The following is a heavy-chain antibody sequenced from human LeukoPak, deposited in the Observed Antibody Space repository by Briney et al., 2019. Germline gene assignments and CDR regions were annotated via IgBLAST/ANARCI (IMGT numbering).Heavy chain of an antibody. CDR1: GYSVNSHW. CDR3: ARRYYYDTSGYYLAHDAFDI. D-gene: IGHD3-22*01. Sequence: GESLEISLKGSGYSVNSHWIGWVRQMPGKGLGWVGIFYPGESETRDSPSFQCQVTISADTSISTAYLQWSSLKASDTAMYYCARRYYYDTSGYYLAHDAFDIWGQGTMVTVSS. V-gene: IGHV5-51*01. J-gene: IGHJ3*02. CDR2: FYPGESET.